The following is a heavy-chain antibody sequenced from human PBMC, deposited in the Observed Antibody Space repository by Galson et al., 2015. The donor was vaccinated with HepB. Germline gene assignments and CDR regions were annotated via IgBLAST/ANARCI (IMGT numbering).Heavy chain of an antibody. D-gene: IGHD6-13*01. V-gene: IGHV3-30*18. Sequence: SLRLSCAASGFIFSSYGMHWVRQAPGKGLEWVAVISYDGSNKYYADSVKGRFTISRDNSKNTLYLQMNSLRAEDTAVYYCAKVPSIAAAGNYYYYGMDVWGQGTTVTVSS. CDR3: AKVPSIAAAGNYYYYGMDV. J-gene: IGHJ6*02. CDR2: ISYDGSNK. CDR1: GFIFSSYG.